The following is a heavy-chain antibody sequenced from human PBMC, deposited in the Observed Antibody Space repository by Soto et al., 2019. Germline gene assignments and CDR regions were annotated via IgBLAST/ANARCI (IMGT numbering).Heavy chain of an antibody. CDR1: GFTFSSYS. V-gene: IGHV3-21*01. Sequence: GSLRLSCAASGFTFSSYSMNWVRQAPGKGLEWVSSISSSSSYIYYADSVKGRFTISRDNAKNSLYLQMNSLRAEDTAVYYCASEKVEQLWFVNLPYYYYGMDVWGQGTTVTVSS. J-gene: IGHJ6*02. CDR3: ASEKVEQLWFVNLPYYYYGMDV. D-gene: IGHD5-18*01. CDR2: ISSSSSYI.